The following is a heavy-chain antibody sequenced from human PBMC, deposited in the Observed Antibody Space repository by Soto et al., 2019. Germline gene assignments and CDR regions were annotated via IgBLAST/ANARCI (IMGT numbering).Heavy chain of an antibody. CDR1: GFTFSSYG. CDR3: TKGYYDSSGIDY. J-gene: IGHJ4*02. V-gene: IGHV3-30*02. D-gene: IGHD3-22*01. CDR2: IWYDGSNK. Sequence: GGSLRLSCAASGFTFSSYGMHWVRQAPGKGLEWVAVIWYDGSNKYYADSVKGRFTISRDNSKNTLYLQMNSLRAEDTAVYYCTKGYYDSSGIDYWGQRSLVTVSS.